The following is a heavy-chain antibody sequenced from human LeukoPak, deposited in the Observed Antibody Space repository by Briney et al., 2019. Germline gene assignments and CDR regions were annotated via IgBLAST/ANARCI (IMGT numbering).Heavy chain of an antibody. D-gene: IGHD1-26*01. Sequence: ASAKVSCKASGYTFTGYYMHWVRQAPGQGLEWMGWINPNSGGTNYAQKFQGRVTMTRDTSISTAYMELSRLRSDDTAVYYCAESSGSYYKTGAFDIWGQGTMVTVSS. V-gene: IGHV1-2*02. CDR3: AESSGSYYKTGAFDI. CDR1: GYTFTGYY. CDR2: INPNSGGT. J-gene: IGHJ3*02.